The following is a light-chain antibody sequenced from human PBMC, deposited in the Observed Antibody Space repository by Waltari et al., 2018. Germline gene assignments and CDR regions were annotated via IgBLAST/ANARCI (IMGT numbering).Light chain of an antibody. Sequence: ETVLTQSPVILSLSRGEIATLSCRAWQGVNHYLAWYQQKPRQAPRLLIYDTSNRATGIPARFSCSVSGTDFTLTISSLEPEDFAVYYCQQRNRWHLTFGGGTKVEIK. J-gene: IGKJ4*01. CDR3: QQRNRWHLT. V-gene: IGKV3-11*01. CDR1: QGVNHY. CDR2: DTS.